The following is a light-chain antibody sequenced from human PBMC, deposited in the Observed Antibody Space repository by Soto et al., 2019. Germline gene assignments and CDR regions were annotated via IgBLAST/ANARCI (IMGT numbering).Light chain of an antibody. J-gene: IGKJ1*01. Sequence: DSQMTQYPSTLSASIGDRVTITCRAGQSISSWLAWYQQKPGKAPKLLISKASTLQSGVPPRFSGSGSGTEFALTISSLQPDDFATYYCQKYDSAPWTFGQGTKVEIK. CDR2: KAS. CDR3: QKYDSAPWT. V-gene: IGKV1-5*03. CDR1: QSISSW.